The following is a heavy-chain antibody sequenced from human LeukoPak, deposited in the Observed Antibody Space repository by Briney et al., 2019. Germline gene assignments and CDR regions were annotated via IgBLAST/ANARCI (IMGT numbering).Heavy chain of an antibody. CDR2: IYHSGST. V-gene: IGHV4-38-2*02. J-gene: IGHJ6*03. Sequence: SETLSLTCTVSGYSISSGYYWGWIRQPPGKGLEWIGSIYHSGSTNYNPSLKSRVTISVDTSKNQFSLKLSSVTAADTAVYYCARESTYYYYMDVWGKGTTVTVSS. CDR1: GYSISSGYY. CDR3: ARESTYYYYMDV.